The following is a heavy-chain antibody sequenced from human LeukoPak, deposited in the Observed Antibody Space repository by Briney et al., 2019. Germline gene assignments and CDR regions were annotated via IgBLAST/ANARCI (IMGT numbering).Heavy chain of an antibody. D-gene: IGHD3-3*01. J-gene: IGHJ6*03. CDR3: ARGRIPARLRELGVVTDRHYCMDV. CDR2: INPYNGNT. Sequence: ASVKVSCKASGYTFTNFAISWVRQAPGQGLEWMGWINPYNGNTKYALKVQGRVTMTTDTSTSTAYMELRSLSPDDTAVFYCARGRIPARLRELGVVTDRHYCMDVWGKGTTVTVSS. V-gene: IGHV1-18*01. CDR1: GYTFTNFA.